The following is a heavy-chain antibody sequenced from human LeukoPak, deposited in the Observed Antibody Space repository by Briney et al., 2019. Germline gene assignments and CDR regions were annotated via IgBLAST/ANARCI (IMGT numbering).Heavy chain of an antibody. CDR1: GFTFSHYG. CDR2: IWNDGSNK. D-gene: IGHD4-11*01. J-gene: IGHJ4*02. Sequence: GRSLRLSCAASGFTFSHYGMHWVRQAPGRGLEGGAVIWNDGSNKYYADSVKGRFTISRDNSQNTVDLHMNSLRAEDPAVYYCAKDAQRGFDYSNSLEYWGQGTLVTVSS. V-gene: IGHV3-33*06. CDR3: AKDAQRGFDYSNSLEY.